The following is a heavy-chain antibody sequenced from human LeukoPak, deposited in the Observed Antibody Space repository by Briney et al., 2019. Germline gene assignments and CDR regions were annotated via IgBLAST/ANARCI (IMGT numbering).Heavy chain of an antibody. CDR3: ARDKDSSGLHPVARY. V-gene: IGHV3-74*01. D-gene: IGHD6-19*01. CDR2: INSDGSST. CDR1: GFTFSSYW. J-gene: IGHJ4*02. Sequence: PGGSLRLSCAASGFTFSSYWMHWVRQAPGKGLVWVSRINSDGSSTSYADSVKGRFTISRDNAKNTLYLQMNSLRAEDTAVYYSARDKDSSGLHPVARYWGQGTLVTVSS.